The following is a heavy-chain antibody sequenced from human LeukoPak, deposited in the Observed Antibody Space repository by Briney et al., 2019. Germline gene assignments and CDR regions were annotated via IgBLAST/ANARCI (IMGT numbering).Heavy chain of an antibody. D-gene: IGHD5-24*01. J-gene: IGHJ4*02. CDR1: GYPFTTSW. CDR3: AIINQPDGRVC. CDR2: IYAGNSDA. V-gene: IGHV5-51*01. Sequence: GESLKISCQGIGYPFTTSWIGWVGQLPGKGLEWTAIIYAGNSDAKYSPSFQGQVSISTDRSISTAYLHGSSLKASDTAIYYCAIINQPDGRVCWGQGTLVTVSS.